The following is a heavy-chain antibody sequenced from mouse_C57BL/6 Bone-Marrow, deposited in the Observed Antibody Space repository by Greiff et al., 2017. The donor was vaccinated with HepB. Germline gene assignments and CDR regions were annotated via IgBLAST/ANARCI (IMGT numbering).Heavy chain of an antibody. Sequence: EVQVVESGGGLVKPGGSLKLSCAASGFTFSSYAMSWVRQTPEKRLEWVATISDGGSYTYYPDNVKGRFTISRDNAKNNLYLQMSHLKSEDTAMYYCARRFTTVVARYYAMDYWGQGTSVTVSS. CDR2: ISDGGSYT. D-gene: IGHD1-1*01. J-gene: IGHJ4*01. CDR1: GFTFSSYA. V-gene: IGHV5-4*01. CDR3: ARRFTTVVARYYAMDY.